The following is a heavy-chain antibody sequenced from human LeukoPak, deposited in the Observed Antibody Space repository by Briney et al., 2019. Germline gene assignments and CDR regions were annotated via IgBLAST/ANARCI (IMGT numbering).Heavy chain of an antibody. V-gene: IGHV3-49*04. D-gene: IGHD2-2*01. CDR3: TREVEDIVVVPAAPEHFDY. CDR2: IRSKAYGGTT. CDR1: GFTFGDYA. Sequence: GGSLRLSCTASGFTFGDYAMSWVRQAPGKGLEWVGFIRSKAYGGTTEYAASVKGRFTISRDDSKSIAYLQMNSLKTEDTAVYYRTREVEDIVVVPAAPEHFDYWGQGTLVTVSS. J-gene: IGHJ4*02.